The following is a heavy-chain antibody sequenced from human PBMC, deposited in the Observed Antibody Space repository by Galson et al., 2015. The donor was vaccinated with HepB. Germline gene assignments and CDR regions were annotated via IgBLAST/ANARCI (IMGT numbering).Heavy chain of an antibody. CDR1: GGSIGSGGYS. Sequence: TLSLTCAVSGGSIGSGGYSWSWIRQPPGKALEWIGYIYHSGSTYYNPSLKSRVTISLDRSKNHFSLKLTSVTAADTAVYYCANRYCTSTSCAFDPWGQGTLVTGSS. CDR2: IYHSGST. J-gene: IGHJ5*02. CDR3: ANRYCTSTSCAFDP. D-gene: IGHD2-2*01. V-gene: IGHV4-30-2*01.